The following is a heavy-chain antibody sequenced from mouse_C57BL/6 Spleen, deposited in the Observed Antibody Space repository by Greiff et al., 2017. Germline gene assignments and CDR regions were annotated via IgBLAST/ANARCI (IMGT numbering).Heavy chain of an antibody. CDR3: ASSMITTGGRYCYFDV. D-gene: IGHD2-4*01. CDR1: GFTFSDYG. CDR2: ISSGSSTI. V-gene: IGHV5-17*01. J-gene: IGHJ1*03. Sequence: EVKVVESGGGLVKPGGSLKLSCAASGFTFSDYGMHWVRQAPEKGLEWVAYISSGSSTIYYADTVKGRFTISRDNAKNTLFLQMTSLRSEDTAMYYCASSMITTGGRYCYFDVWGTGTTVTVSS.